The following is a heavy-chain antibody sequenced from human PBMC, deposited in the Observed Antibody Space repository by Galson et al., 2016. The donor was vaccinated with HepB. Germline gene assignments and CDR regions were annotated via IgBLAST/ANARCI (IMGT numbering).Heavy chain of an antibody. Sequence: SVKVSCKVSGYTLTELSVHWVRQAPGKGLEWMGGFDPEYAETIYAQEFQGRVTMPADTSTETAYMELSSLRSEDTAVYYCARGSYLDYWGQGTLVTVSS. CDR2: FDPEYAET. D-gene: IGHD1-26*01. J-gene: IGHJ4*02. CDR3: ARGSYLDY. V-gene: IGHV1-24*01. CDR1: GYTLTELS.